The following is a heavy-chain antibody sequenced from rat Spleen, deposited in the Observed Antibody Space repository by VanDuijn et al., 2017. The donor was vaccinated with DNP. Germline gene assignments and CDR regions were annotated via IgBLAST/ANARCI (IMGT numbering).Heavy chain of an antibody. V-gene: IGHV5S13*01. CDR2: ITSSGGST. D-gene: IGHD5-1*01. J-gene: IGHJ1*01. CDR1: GFTFSNYD. Sequence: VQQSGGGLVQPGRSLKLSCAASGFTFSNYDMAWVRQAPTKGLEWVASITSSGGSTYYPDSVKGRFTISRDNAKNTLYLQMNSLRSEDTATYYCARGSGTYFWYFDFWGPGTMVTVSS. CDR3: ARGSGTYFWYFDF.